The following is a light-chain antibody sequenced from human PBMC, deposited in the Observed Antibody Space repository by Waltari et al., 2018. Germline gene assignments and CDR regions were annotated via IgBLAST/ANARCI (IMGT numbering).Light chain of an antibody. V-gene: IGKV4-1*01. Sequence: DIVMTQSPDSLAVSLGERATINCKSRQSLLVNSNNKNYLAWYRQKPGQSPKLLIYWASTRESGVPDRISGGGSGTDFTLTITSLQAEDVAVYYCQQYYSSPWTFGQGTKVEVK. CDR3: QQYYSSPWT. CDR1: QSLLVNSNNKNY. CDR2: WAS. J-gene: IGKJ1*01.